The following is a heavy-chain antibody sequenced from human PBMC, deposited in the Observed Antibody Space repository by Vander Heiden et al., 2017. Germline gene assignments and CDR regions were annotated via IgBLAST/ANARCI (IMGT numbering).Heavy chain of an antibody. D-gene: IGHD3-10*01. V-gene: IGHV3-23*01. CDR1: GFTFTSYA. CDR3: AKYYYGSGSTAFDY. CDR2: ISGGGETT. J-gene: IGHJ4*02. Sequence: EVQLLASGGGLVQPAGSLRPSCAASGFTFTSYAMSWVHQAPGKGLEWVSAISGGGETTYYADAVKGRFTISRDNSKNTLYLQMNSLRAEDTAVYYCAKYYYGSGSTAFDYWGQGTLVTVSS.